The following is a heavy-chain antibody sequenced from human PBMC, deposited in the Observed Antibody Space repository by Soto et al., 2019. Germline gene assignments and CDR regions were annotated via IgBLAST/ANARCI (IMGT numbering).Heavy chain of an antibody. CDR3: VRVYTNRGRADY. CDR2: IYHSGST. V-gene: IGHV4-59*01. J-gene: IGHJ4*02. D-gene: IGHD6-13*01. CDR1: GGSISGYY. Sequence: PSETLSLTCTVSGGSISGYYWSWIRQPPGTGLEWVGYIYHSGSTNYNPSLKSRVTISVETSKDQFSLKLSSVTAADTAVYYCVRVYTNRGRADYWGQGTLVTVSS.